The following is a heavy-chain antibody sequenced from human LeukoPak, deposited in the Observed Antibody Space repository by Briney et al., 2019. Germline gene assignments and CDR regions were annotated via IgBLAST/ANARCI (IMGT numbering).Heavy chain of an antibody. V-gene: IGHV3-23*01. CDR3: AKTATISGSYYAVDY. D-gene: IGHD1-26*01. Sequence: GGSLRLSCAASGFTFSSYAMSWFRQAPGKGLEWVSAISSSGGSTYYADSVKGRFTISRDNSKNTLYLQMNSLRAEDTAVYYCAKTATISGSYYAVDYWGQGTLVTVSS. J-gene: IGHJ4*02. CDR2: ISSSGGST. CDR1: GFTFSSYA.